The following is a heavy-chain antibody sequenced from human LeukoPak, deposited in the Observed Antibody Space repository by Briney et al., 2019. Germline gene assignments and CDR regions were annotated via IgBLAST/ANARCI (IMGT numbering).Heavy chain of an antibody. CDR2: INHSGST. D-gene: IGHD3/OR15-3a*01. CDR1: GGSFSGYY. V-gene: IGHV4-34*01. Sequence: SETLSLTCAVYGGSFSGYYWSWIRQPPGKGLEWIGEINHSGSTNYNPSLKSRVTISVDTSKNQFSLKLSSVTAADTAVYYCARKPHGLGNWFEPWGQGTLVTGSS. J-gene: IGHJ5*02. CDR3: ARKPHGLGNWFEP.